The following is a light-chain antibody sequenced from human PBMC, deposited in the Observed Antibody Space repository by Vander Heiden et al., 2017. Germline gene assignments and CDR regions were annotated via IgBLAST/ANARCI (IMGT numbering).Light chain of an antibody. CDR1: SGSIASNY. V-gene: IGLV6-57*02. J-gene: IGLJ3*02. Sequence: NFKLTQPHSVSESQGKTVTISCTASSGSIASNYVQWYQQRPVSAPTTVIYEDKYRPPGVPDRFSGSIDSSSNSASLTISGLKTEDEGDYFCQTYDSNNWVFGGGTKLTVL. CDR3: QTYDSNNWV. CDR2: EDK.